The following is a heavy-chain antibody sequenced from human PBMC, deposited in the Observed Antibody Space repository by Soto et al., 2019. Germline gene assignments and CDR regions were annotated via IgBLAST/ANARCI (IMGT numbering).Heavy chain of an antibody. V-gene: IGHV3-7*03. CDR3: ARSSHLSRSYLDY. Sequence: SLRLSCAASGFTFSNHWMTWVRQAPGKGLEWVASVNQDGSEKYSVDSAKGRFTISRDNAKNSLYLQMNSLRVEDTALYYCARSSHLSRSYLDYWGQGAVVTVSS. CDR2: VNQDGSEK. CDR1: GFTFSNHW. J-gene: IGHJ4*02.